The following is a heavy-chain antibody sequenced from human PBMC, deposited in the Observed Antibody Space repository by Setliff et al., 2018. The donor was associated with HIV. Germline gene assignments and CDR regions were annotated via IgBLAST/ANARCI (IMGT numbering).Heavy chain of an antibody. D-gene: IGHD2-2*01. J-gene: IGHJ5*02. CDR3: ARGGTSSNWFGP. CDR1: GGSASNSRYY. CDR2: IHYNERT. Sequence: SETLSLTCTVSGGSASNSRYYWAWIRQPPGKGLEYIGSIHYNERTYYNPSLKSRVAISMDTSKNQFSLNLTSVTAADTAVYYCARGGTSSNWFGPWGQGTLVTVSS. V-gene: IGHV4-39*01.